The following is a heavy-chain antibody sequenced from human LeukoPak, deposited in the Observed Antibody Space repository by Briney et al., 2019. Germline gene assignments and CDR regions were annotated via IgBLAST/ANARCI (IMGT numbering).Heavy chain of an antibody. V-gene: IGHV3-74*01. Sequence: GGSLRLSCAASGFTFSSYWMHWVRHVPGKGLVWVSRISTDVSSTNYADSVKGRFTISRDNAKNTLYLQMNSLRAEDTAVYYCGRESSVGAHKAFDYWGQGTLVTVSS. CDR1: GFTFSSYW. CDR2: ISTDVSST. J-gene: IGHJ4*02. D-gene: IGHD1-26*01. CDR3: GRESSVGAHKAFDY.